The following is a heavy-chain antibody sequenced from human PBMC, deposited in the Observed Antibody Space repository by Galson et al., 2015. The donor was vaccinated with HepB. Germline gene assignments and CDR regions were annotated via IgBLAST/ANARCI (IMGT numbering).Heavy chain of an antibody. J-gene: IGHJ6*02. CDR2: IYSGGST. CDR3: ARDGGDYVSYYYYGMDV. Sequence: SLRLSCAASGFTVSSNYMSWVRQAPGKGLEWVSVIYSGGSTYYADSVKGRFTISRDNSKNSLYLQMNSLRAEDTAVYYCARDGGDYVSYYYYGMDVWGQGTTVTVSS. CDR1: GFTVSSNY. V-gene: IGHV3-66*01. D-gene: IGHD4-17*01.